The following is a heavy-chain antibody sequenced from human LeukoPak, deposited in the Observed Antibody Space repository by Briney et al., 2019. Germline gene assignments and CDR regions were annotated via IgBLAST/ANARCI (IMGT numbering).Heavy chain of an antibody. J-gene: IGHJ4*02. CDR1: GGTFSSYA. CDR3: ARWVYYYDSSGYYRDY. CDR2: IIPIIGTA. V-gene: IGHV1-69*13. D-gene: IGHD3-22*01. Sequence: ASVNVSCKASGGTFSSYAISWVRQAPGQGLEWMGGIIPIIGTANYAQKFQGRVTITADESTSTAYMELSSLRSEDTAVYYCARWVYYYDSSGYYRDYWGQGTLVTVSS.